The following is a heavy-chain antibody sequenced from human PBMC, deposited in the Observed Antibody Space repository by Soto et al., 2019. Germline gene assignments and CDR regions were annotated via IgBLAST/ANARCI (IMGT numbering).Heavy chain of an antibody. V-gene: IGHV1-69*01. J-gene: IGHJ6*02. CDR2: IIPIFGSA. Sequence: QVRLLQSGAEVKEPGSSVKVSCTASRGIFSSYSINWLRQAPGQGLEWLGWIIPIFGSASYAQKLQGRVTITADESTSTAYMELSGLRSEDTAGYYCASVSNAGMVNSLYYAMDVWGQGTTVTVSS. CDR1: RGIFSSYS. D-gene: IGHD5-18*01. CDR3: ASVSNAGMVNSLYYAMDV.